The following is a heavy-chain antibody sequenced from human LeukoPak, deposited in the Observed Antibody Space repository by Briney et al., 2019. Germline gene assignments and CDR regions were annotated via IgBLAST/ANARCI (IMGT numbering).Heavy chain of an antibody. V-gene: IGHV3-21*01. CDR2: ITSSSSYI. CDR1: GFIFSSYS. Sequence: PGGSLRLSCAASGFIFSSYSMRWVRQAPGKGLEWVSSITSSSSYIYYADSVKGRFTISRDNAKNSLYLQMNSLRAEDTAVYYCARAGYSSSWYLYWGQGTLVTVSS. D-gene: IGHD6-13*01. CDR3: ARAGYSSSWYLY. J-gene: IGHJ4*02.